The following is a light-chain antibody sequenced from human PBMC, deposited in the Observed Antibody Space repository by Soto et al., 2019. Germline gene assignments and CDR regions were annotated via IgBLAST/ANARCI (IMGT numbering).Light chain of an antibody. CDR2: GAS. CDR1: QSVSSN. V-gene: IGKV3-15*01. J-gene: IGKJ1*01. CDR3: QHYNNWPTWT. Sequence: EIVMTQSPATLSVSPGERATLSCRASQSVSSNLAWYQQKPGQAPRLLIYGASTRATGIPARFSGSGSGTEFPLTISSLQSEDFEVYYCQHYNNWPTWTFGQGTKVEIK.